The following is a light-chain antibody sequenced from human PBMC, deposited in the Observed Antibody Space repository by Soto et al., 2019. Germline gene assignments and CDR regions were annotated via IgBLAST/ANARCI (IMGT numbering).Light chain of an antibody. CDR1: QSVRSSS. CDR3: QQYGSSPRFT. Sequence: LLTQSPGTLSLSPGERATLSCRSSQSVRSSSLAWYQQKPGQAPRLLIYGASTRATGIPDRFSGSGSGTDFTLTISSLEPEDFAVYYCQQYGSSPRFTFGPGTKVDF. V-gene: IGKV3-20*01. CDR2: GAS. J-gene: IGKJ3*01.